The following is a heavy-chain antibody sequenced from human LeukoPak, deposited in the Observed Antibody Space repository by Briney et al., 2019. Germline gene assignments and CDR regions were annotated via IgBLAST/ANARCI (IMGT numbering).Heavy chain of an antibody. Sequence: GESLKISCKGSGYTFTSYWIGWVRQMPGKGLGWMGIIYPGDSDTRYSPSFQGQVTISADNSISTAYLQWSSLKASDTAMYYCARQSSYCSSTSCYATNPWGQGTLVTVSS. CDR2: IYPGDSDT. J-gene: IGHJ5*02. V-gene: IGHV5-51*01. CDR1: GYTFTSYW. D-gene: IGHD2-2*01. CDR3: ARQSSYCSSTSCYATNP.